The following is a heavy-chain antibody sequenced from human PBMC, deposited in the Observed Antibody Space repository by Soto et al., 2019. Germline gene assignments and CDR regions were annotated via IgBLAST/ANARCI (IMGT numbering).Heavy chain of an antibody. J-gene: IGHJ3*02. Sequence: PSETLSLICSVSGDSISRIDYYWTWIRQHPEKGLEWIGNIYFRGNTYYSPSLESRLTISVDTSKNQFSLKLTSVTAADTAVYYCAREGGSYDSGGYLISGAFDIWGQGTMVTVSS. CDR3: AREGGSYDSGGYLISGAFDI. CDR2: IYFRGNT. D-gene: IGHD3-22*01. V-gene: IGHV4-31*03. CDR1: GDSISRIDYY.